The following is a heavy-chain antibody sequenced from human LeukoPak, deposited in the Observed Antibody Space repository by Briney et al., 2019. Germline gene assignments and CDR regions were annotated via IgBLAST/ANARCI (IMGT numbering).Heavy chain of an antibody. CDR1: GFTFSSSW. V-gene: IGHV3-7*01. D-gene: IGHD5-12*01. Sequence: GGSQRLSCAASGFTFSSSWMSWARQAPGKGLECVANIKQDGSEKYYVDSVKGRFTISRDNAKNSLYLQMNSLRAEDTAVYYCARVRGYAYYYGMDVWGQGTTVTVSS. CDR3: ARVRGYAYYYGMDV. CDR2: IKQDGSEK. J-gene: IGHJ6*02.